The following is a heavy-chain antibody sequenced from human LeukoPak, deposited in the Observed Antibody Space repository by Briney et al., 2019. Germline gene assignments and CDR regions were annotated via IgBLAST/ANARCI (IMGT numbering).Heavy chain of an antibody. CDR3: ARGPAALYYFDF. CDR1: GFTFSSYG. J-gene: IGHJ4*02. V-gene: IGHV3-33*01. CDR2: IWYDGSDI. D-gene: IGHD2-2*01. Sequence: GGSLRLSCAASGFTFSSYGMHWVRQAPGKGLEWVAVIWYDGSDIYYADSVKGRFIISRDNSKNTLYLQMNTLRAEDTAVYYCARGPAALYYFDFWGQGTLVTVSS.